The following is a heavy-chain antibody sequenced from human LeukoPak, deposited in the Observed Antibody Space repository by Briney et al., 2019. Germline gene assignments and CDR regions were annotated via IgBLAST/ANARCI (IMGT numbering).Heavy chain of an antibody. CDR1: GFTFSNYW. Sequence: GGSLRLSCAASGFTFSNYWMHWVRQAPGEGLVWVSRIKSDGTTTSYADSVKGRFTISRDNAKNTLYLQMSSLRVEDTAVYYCARGLSIYDFWSDHRYWGQGTLVTVSS. J-gene: IGHJ4*02. V-gene: IGHV3-74*01. CDR3: ARGLSIYDFWSDHRY. D-gene: IGHD3-3*01. CDR2: IKSDGTTT.